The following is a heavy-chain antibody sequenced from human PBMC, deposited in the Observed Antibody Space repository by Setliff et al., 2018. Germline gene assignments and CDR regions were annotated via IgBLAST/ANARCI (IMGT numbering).Heavy chain of an antibody. CDR1: GYIFKSYG. CDR3: ARVESMVRGKNILRHFDY. Sequence: ASVKVSCKASGYIFKSYGISWVRQAPGQGLDWMGWVTIYNGNTKYAQNLQGRLTLTTDRSTSTVYMELGSLTTDDTAIYYCARVESMVRGKNILRHFDYWGQGTQVTVSS. D-gene: IGHD3-10*01. V-gene: IGHV1-18*01. CDR2: VTIYNGNT. J-gene: IGHJ4*02.